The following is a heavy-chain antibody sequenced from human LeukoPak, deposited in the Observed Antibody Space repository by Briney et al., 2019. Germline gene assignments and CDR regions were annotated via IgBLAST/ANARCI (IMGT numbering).Heavy chain of an antibody. V-gene: IGHV3-48*04. CDR1: GFTFSSYS. D-gene: IGHD1-7*01. Sequence: GGSLRLSCAASGFTFSSYSMNWVRQAPGKGLAWVSYISSGGTNTDYTGSVKGRFTISRDNAKNSLYLQMNSLRAEDTAVYYCARMNYVSSGWGAPFDYWGQGTLVTVSS. J-gene: IGHJ4*02. CDR3: ARMNYVSSGWGAPFDY. CDR2: ISSGGTNT.